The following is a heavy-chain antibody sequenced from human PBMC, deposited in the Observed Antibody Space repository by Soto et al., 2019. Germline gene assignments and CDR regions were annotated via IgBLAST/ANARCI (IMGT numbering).Heavy chain of an antibody. CDR2: ISAYNGNT. J-gene: IGHJ4*02. Sequence: QVQLVQSGAEVKKPGASVKVSCKASGDTFTNYAINWVRQAPGQGLEWMGWISAYNGNTNYAQKLQGRVTMTTDTSTSTAYMELRSLRSDDTAVYYCAREWFGEFVYYFDYWGQGTLVTVSS. CDR1: GDTFTNYA. V-gene: IGHV1-18*01. D-gene: IGHD3-10*01. CDR3: AREWFGEFVYYFDY.